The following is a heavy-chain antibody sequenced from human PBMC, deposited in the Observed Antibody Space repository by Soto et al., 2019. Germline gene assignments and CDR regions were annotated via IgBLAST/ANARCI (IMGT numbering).Heavy chain of an antibody. CDR1: GFSLSTRGEG. V-gene: IGHV2-5*02. CDR2: IYWDDDN. CDR3: AVLIEFTSSSFFDY. D-gene: IGHD6-6*01. Sequence: SGPTLVNPTPPLTLTCTFYGFSLSTRGEGVGWIRQPPGKALEWLALIYWDDDNRYSPSLQSRLTITKDTSKNQVVLTMTNMDPVDTPTYYSAVLIEFTSSSFFDYWGQGTLVTVSS. J-gene: IGHJ4*02.